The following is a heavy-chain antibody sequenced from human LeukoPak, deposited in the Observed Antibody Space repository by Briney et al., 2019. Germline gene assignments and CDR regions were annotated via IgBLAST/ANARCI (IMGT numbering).Heavy chain of an antibody. Sequence: GGSLRLSCAASGLSISSHYMSWVRQAPGKGLEWVSIIYRDGTTDYTNSVKGRFTISRDNSKNIVYLQINNLRAEDTAVYFCVRGSTWYDFWGQGSLVTVSS. D-gene: IGHD2-2*01. V-gene: IGHV3-53*01. CDR3: VRGSTWYDF. J-gene: IGHJ5*01. CDR1: GLSISSHY. CDR2: IYRDGTT.